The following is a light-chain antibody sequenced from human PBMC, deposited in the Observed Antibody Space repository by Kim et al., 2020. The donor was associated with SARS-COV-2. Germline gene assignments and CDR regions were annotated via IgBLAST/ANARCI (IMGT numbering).Light chain of an antibody. CDR3: LQRHAWPLT. J-gene: IGKJ4*01. CDR2: DVS. CDR1: QSISPS. Sequence: LSPGERATLSCRASQSISPSLAWYQQKPGQAPRLLICDVSNRATGVPARFSGSGSGADFTLTISSLEPEDFASYYCLQRHAWPLTFGGGTTVEIK. V-gene: IGKV3-11*01.